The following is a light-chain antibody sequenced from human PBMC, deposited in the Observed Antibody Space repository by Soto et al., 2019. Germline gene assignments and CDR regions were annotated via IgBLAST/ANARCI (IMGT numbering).Light chain of an antibody. Sequence: DIQMTQSPSSVSASVGDTVTITCRASQDINSRLAWFQQQPGRPPKYVIQAATMLQSGFPSRFAGSGSGRDFTLNINTLQPEDSETYYCLQVANFPRTFGQGTKVDSK. CDR3: LQVANFPRT. CDR2: AAT. J-gene: IGKJ1*01. CDR1: QDINSR. V-gene: IGKV1-12*01.